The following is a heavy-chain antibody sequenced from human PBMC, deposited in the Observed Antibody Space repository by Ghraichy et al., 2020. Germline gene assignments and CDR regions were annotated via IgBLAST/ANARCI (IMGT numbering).Heavy chain of an antibody. Sequence: SETLSLTCTVSGGSISSYYWSWIRQPPGKGLEWIGYIYYSGSTNYNPSLKSRVTISVDTSKNQFSLKLSSVTAADTAVYYCASAPVVPAASALDYWGQGTLATVSS. J-gene: IGHJ4*02. CDR3: ASAPVVPAASALDY. CDR1: GGSISSYY. CDR2: IYYSGST. V-gene: IGHV4-59*01. D-gene: IGHD2-2*01.